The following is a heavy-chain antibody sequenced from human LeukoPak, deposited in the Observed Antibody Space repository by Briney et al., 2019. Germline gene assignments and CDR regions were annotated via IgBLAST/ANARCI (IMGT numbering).Heavy chain of an antibody. Sequence: PGGSLRLSCAASGSTFSGSAMHWVRQASGKGLEWVGRIRSKANSYATAYAASVKGRFTISRDDSKNTAYLQMNSLKTEDTAVYYCTGTPDTAMVSYYYYYYYMDVWGKGTTVTVSS. D-gene: IGHD5-18*01. CDR2: IRSKANSYAT. J-gene: IGHJ6*03. CDR3: TGTPDTAMVSYYYYYYYMDV. CDR1: GSTFSGSA. V-gene: IGHV3-73*01.